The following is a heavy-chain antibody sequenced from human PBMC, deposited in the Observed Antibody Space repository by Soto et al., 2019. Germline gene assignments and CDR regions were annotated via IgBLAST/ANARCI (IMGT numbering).Heavy chain of an antibody. V-gene: IGHV4-4*07. Sequence: SETLSLTCIVSGGSISSYYWSWIRQPAGRGLDWIGRIYSSGSTNYDPSLKSRVTMSVDTSKNQFSLKLSSVTAADTAVYYCARDQRQTGTSYYYFDYWGQGILVT. D-gene: IGHD1-7*01. CDR2: IYSSGST. CDR1: GGSISSYY. CDR3: ARDQRQTGTSYYYFDY. J-gene: IGHJ4*02.